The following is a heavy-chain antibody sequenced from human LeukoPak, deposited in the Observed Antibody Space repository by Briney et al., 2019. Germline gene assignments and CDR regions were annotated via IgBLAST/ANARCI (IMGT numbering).Heavy chain of an antibody. V-gene: IGHV4-30-4*01. CDR3: AREGITIFGQNYYYGVDV. CDR2: IYYRGTT. Sequence: SETLSLTCTVSGDSFNSADYYWSWLRQSPGTGLEWIGNIYYRGTTDYKPSLKSRITISLDTSRNQFSLRVRSVTAADTAVYYCAREGITIFGQNYYYGVDVWGQGTTVIVSS. J-gene: IGHJ6*02. D-gene: IGHD3-3*01. CDR1: GDSFNSADYY.